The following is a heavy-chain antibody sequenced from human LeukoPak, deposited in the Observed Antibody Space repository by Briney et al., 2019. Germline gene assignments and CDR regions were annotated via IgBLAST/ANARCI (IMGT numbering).Heavy chain of an antibody. J-gene: IGHJ4*02. CDR2: TSDSGNT. D-gene: IGHD6-13*01. CDR3: ARWYSHGRYFDY. CDR1: GGSIRNYY. Sequence: PSETLSLTCTVSGGSIRNYYWNWIRQPPGNGLEWIGYTSDSGNTDYKPSLKSRVSISVDTSKNQFSLKLTSATAADTAVYYCARWYSHGRYFDYWGQGALVTVSS. V-gene: IGHV4-59*01.